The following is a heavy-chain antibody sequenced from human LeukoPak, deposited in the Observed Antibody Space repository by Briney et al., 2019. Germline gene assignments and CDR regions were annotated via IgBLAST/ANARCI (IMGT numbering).Heavy chain of an antibody. CDR3: ARPRSDSSGYYPSYSYV. J-gene: IGHJ2*01. Sequence: GESLKISCKASGYSFTSYWIAWVRQMPGKGLEWVAIIYPGYSDTRYNPTFQGHVTISDDKSISTAYLQWSSLKASDTAMYYCARPRSDSSGYYPSYSYVWGRGTLVTVSS. CDR1: GYSFTSYW. D-gene: IGHD3-22*01. CDR2: IYPGYSDT. V-gene: IGHV5-51*01.